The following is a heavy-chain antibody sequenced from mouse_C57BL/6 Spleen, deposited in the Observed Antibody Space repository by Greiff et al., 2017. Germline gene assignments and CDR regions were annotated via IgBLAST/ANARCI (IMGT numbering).Heavy chain of an antibody. CDR2: ISGGGGNT. D-gene: IGHD1-1*01. CDR3: ASHYYGSSYDY. J-gene: IGHJ2*01. CDR1: GFTFSSYT. V-gene: IGHV5-9*01. Sequence: EVKLQESGGGLVKPGGSLKLSCAASGFTFSSYTMSWVRQTPEKRLEWVATISGGGGNTYYPDSVKGRFTISRDNAKNTLYLQMSSLRSEDTALYYCASHYYGSSYDYWGQGTTLTVSS.